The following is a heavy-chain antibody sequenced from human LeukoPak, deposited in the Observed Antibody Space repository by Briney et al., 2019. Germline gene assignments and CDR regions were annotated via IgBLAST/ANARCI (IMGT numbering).Heavy chain of an antibody. CDR1: GFTFDDYG. J-gene: IGHJ4*02. D-gene: IGHD5-18*01. Sequence: GGSLRLSCAASGFTFDDYGMNWVRQAPGKGLEWVSSISSSSSYIYYADSVKGRFTISRDNAKNSLYLQMNSLRAEDTAVYYCARGGYSYGFGYWGQGTLVTVSS. CDR3: ARGGYSYGFGY. CDR2: ISSSSSYI. V-gene: IGHV3-21*01.